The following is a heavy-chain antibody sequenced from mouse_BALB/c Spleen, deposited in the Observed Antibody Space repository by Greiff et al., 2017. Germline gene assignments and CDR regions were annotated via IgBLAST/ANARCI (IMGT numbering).Heavy chain of an antibody. V-gene: IGHV1-18*01. CDR1: GYTFTDYN. Sequence: VQLKQSGPELVKPGASVKIPCKASGYTFTDYNMDWVKQSHGKSLEWIGDINPNNGGTIYNQKFKGKATLTVDKSSSTAYMELRSLTSEDTAVYYCASGGGTLPAWFAYWGQGTLVTVSA. J-gene: IGHJ3*01. CDR2: INPNNGGT. CDR3: ASGGGTLPAWFAY. D-gene: IGHD3-3*01.